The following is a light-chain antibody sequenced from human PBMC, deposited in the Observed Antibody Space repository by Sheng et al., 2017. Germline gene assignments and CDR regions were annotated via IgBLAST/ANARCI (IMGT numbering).Light chain of an antibody. CDR1: SLRSYY. J-gene: IGLJ2*01. CDR2: IKT. Sequence: SSELTQDPAVSVALGQTVRITCQGDSLRSYYASWYQQKPGPGPCTCHLIIKTTGPQGSQTRFSRLQLRKHSFLDHQLGLEAEDEADYYCNSRDRSGNHLVVFGGGTKLTVL. CDR3: NSRDRSGNHLVV. V-gene: IGLV3-19*01.